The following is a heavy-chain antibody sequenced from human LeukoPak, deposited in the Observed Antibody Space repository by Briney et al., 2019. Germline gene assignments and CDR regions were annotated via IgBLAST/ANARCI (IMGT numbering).Heavy chain of an antibody. Sequence: SETLSLTCTVSGGSISSYYWSWIRQPPGKGLEWIGYIYYSGSTNYNPSLKSRVTISVDTSKNQFSLKLSSVTAADTAVYYCARDRGDYGDYAGYFDYWGQGTLVTVSS. D-gene: IGHD4-17*01. CDR3: ARDRGDYGDYAGYFDY. CDR2: IYYSGST. V-gene: IGHV4-59*01. CDR1: GGSISSYY. J-gene: IGHJ4*02.